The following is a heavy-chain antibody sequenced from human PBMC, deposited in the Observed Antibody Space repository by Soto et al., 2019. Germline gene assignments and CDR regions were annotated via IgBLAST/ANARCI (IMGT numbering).Heavy chain of an antibody. CDR3: ARGGYYYDSSGYYDAFDI. V-gene: IGHV4-30-2*01. D-gene: IGHD3-22*01. J-gene: IGHJ3*02. CDR1: GGSISSGGYS. CDR2: IYHSGST. Sequence: SETLSLTCAVSGGSISSGGYSWSWIRQPPGKGLEWIGYIYHSGSTYYNPSLKSRVTISVDRSKNQFSLKLSSVTAADTAVYYCARGGYYYDSSGYYDAFDIWGQGTMVTVSS.